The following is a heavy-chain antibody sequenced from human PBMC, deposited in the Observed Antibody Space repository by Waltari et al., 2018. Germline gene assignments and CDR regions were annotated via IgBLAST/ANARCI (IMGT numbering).Heavy chain of an antibody. Sequence: EVQLVESGGGLVQPGGSLRLSCAASGFTFSSYAMSWVRQAPGKGRGWVSAISGSGGSTYYADSVKGRFTISRDNSKNTLYLQMNSLRAEDTAVYYCAKPLNSIAVAGTFFNYWGQGTLVTVSS. CDR3: AKPLNSIAVAGTFFNY. V-gene: IGHV3-23*04. CDR2: ISGSGGST. J-gene: IGHJ4*02. D-gene: IGHD6-19*01. CDR1: GFTFSSYA.